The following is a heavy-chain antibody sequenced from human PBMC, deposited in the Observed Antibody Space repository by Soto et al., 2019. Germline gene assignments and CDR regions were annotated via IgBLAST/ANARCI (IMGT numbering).Heavy chain of an antibody. D-gene: IGHD3-22*01. CDR1: GFTFSSYA. J-gene: IGHJ3*01. V-gene: IGHV3-23*01. CDR3: ARDQLYYNDISGRPLNAFDV. Sequence: GGSLRLSCAASGFTFSSYAMSWVRQAPGKGLEWVSAISGSGGSTYYADSVKGRFTISRDNSKNTLYLQMNSLRAEDTAVYYCARDQLYYNDISGRPLNAFDVWGQGTMVTV. CDR2: ISGSGGST.